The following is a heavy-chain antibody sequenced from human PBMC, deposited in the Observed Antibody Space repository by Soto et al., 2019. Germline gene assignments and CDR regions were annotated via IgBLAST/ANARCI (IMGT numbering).Heavy chain of an antibody. CDR3: ARESQVWFDP. Sequence: SETLSLTCTVSGGSIRGHYWSWIRQPAGKGLEWIGRIYSSGSSDYNPSLKSRVTLSVNTSKSQISLKMRSVTAADTAVYYCARESQVWFDPWGQGTLVXV. V-gene: IGHV4-4*07. CDR2: IYSSGSS. J-gene: IGHJ5*02. CDR1: GGSIRGHY.